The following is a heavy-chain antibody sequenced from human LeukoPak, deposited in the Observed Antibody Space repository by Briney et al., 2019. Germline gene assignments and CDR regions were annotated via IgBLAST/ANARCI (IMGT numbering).Heavy chain of an antibody. D-gene: IGHD6-19*01. V-gene: IGHV3-23*01. Sequence: GGSLRLSCAASGFTFSNSAMSWVRQAPGKGLEWVSTLSGSGITTYYADSVKGRFTIYIDNSKNTLCLQMNSLRAEDTAVYYCAKGIYSSGWSYFDYWGHGTLVTVSS. J-gene: IGHJ4*01. CDR2: LSGSGITT. CDR3: AKGIYSSGWSYFDY. CDR1: GFTFSNSA.